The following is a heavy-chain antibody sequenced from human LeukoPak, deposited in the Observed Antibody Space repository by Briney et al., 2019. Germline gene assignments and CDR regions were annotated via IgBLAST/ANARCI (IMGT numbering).Heavy chain of an antibody. CDR1: GYTFTSYY. Sequence: ASVKVSCKASGYTFTSYYMHWVRQAPGQGLEWMGIINPSGGSTSYAQKFQGRVTMTRDTSTCTVYMELSSLRSEDTAVYYCARDLYYYDSSGYLDYWGQGTLATVSS. D-gene: IGHD3-22*01. J-gene: IGHJ4*02. V-gene: IGHV1-46*01. CDR2: INPSGGST. CDR3: ARDLYYYDSSGYLDY.